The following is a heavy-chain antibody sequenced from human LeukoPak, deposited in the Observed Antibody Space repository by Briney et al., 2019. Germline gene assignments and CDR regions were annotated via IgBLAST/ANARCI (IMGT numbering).Heavy chain of an antibody. CDR1: GFIFDDYG. CDR3: ARDFWGSGQGGFDY. D-gene: IGHD3-10*01. V-gene: IGHV3-20*04. J-gene: IGHJ4*02. Sequence: GGSLRLSCAASGFIFDDYGMSWVRQAPGKGLEWVSGINWNGGSTCYADSVKGRFTISRDNAKNSLYLQMNSLRAEDTALYYCARDFWGSGQGGFDYWGQGTLVTVSS. CDR2: INWNGGST.